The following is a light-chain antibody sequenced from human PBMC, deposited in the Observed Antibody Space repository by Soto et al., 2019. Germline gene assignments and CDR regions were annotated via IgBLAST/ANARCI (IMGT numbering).Light chain of an antibody. CDR2: DVS. CDR3: SSYTSGFYV. V-gene: IGLV2-14*01. Sequence: QSALTQPASVSGSPGQSITISCTGTSSDVGGYKYVSWYQQHPGKAPKLMIYDVSDRPSGVSNRFSGSKSGNTASLTISGLQAEDEADYYCSSYTSGFYVFGTGTKLTVL. J-gene: IGLJ1*01. CDR1: SSDVGGYKY.